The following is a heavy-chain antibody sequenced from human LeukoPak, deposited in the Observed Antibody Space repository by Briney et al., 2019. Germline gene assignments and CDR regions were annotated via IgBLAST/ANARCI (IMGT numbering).Heavy chain of an antibody. Sequence: PGGSLRLSCAASGFTFSGYGMHWVRQAPGKGLEWVAVIWYDGSNKYYADSVKGRFTISRDNSKNTLYLQMNSLRAEDTAVYYCAREEPELVGLFDYWGQGTLVTVSS. V-gene: IGHV3-33*01. CDR3: AREEPELVGLFDY. J-gene: IGHJ4*02. CDR1: GFTFSGYG. CDR2: IWYDGSNK. D-gene: IGHD6-13*01.